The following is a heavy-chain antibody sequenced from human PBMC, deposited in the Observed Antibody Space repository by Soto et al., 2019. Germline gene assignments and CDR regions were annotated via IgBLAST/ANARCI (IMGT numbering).Heavy chain of an antibody. D-gene: IGHD1-1*01. CDR2: IKEDGSER. J-gene: IGHJ5*02. CDR1: GFTFRRYA. Sequence: GGSLRLSCADSGFTFRRYALYWARQAPGKGLEWVDNIKEDGSERYYVDSGKGRFTISRDNAKNSLYLQMNSLRDEDTAVYYCAREWNPLNWFDPWGQGTLVTVSS. CDR3: AREWNPLNWFDP. V-gene: IGHV3-7*01.